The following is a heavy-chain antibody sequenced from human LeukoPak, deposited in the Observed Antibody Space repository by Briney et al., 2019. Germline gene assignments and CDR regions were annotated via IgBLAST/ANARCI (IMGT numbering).Heavy chain of an antibody. CDR1: GFSISNYA. Sequence: GGSLRLSCAASGFSISNYAMSWVRQAPGKGLEWVSGTSTSGGSTYSADSVKGRFTISRDNSKNTLFLQMNSLRVEDTAVYYCARDRTGGYFDYWGQGTLVTVSS. V-gene: IGHV3-23*01. D-gene: IGHD4-23*01. CDR3: ARDRTGGYFDY. CDR2: TSTSGGST. J-gene: IGHJ4*02.